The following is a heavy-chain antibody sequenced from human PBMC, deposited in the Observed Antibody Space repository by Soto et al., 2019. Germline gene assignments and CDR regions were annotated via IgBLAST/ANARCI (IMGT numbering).Heavy chain of an antibody. CDR3: ARDPASSMDV. D-gene: IGHD6-25*01. Sequence: QVQLVESGGGVVQPGTSLRLSCAASGYTFSSHGMHWVRQAPGKGLEWVAVIWYDGSKKYYAGSVKGRFTISRDDSTNTLYLEMNNLRAEDTAMYYCARDPASSMDVWGQGTTVIVSS. CDR1: GYTFSSHG. CDR2: IWYDGSKK. V-gene: IGHV3-33*01. J-gene: IGHJ6*02.